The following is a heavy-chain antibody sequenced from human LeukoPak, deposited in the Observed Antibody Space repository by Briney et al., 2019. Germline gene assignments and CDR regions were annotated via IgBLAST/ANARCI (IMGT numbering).Heavy chain of an antibody. CDR3: ARVPSSGGWSSYFDY. J-gene: IGHJ4*02. V-gene: IGHV1-2*02. D-gene: IGHD6-19*01. Sequence: ASVKVSCKASGYTFTGYYMHWVRQAPGQGLEWMGWINPNSGGTNYAQKFQGRVTMTRDTSISTAYMELSRLRSDDTAVYYCARVPSSGGWSSYFDYWGQGTLVTVSS. CDR1: GYTFTGYY. CDR2: INPNSGGT.